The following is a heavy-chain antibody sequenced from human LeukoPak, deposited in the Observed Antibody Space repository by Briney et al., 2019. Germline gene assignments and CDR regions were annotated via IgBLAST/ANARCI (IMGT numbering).Heavy chain of an antibody. Sequence: AGGSLRLSCAASGFTFSSYGMHWVRQAPGKGLEWVAVISYDGSNKYYADSVKGRFTISRDNSKNTLYLQMNSLRAEDTAVYYCAKVGEVTTDFQHWGQGTLVTVSS. CDR2: ISYDGSNK. J-gene: IGHJ1*01. D-gene: IGHD4-17*01. CDR1: GFTFSSYG. V-gene: IGHV3-30*18. CDR3: AKVGEVTTDFQH.